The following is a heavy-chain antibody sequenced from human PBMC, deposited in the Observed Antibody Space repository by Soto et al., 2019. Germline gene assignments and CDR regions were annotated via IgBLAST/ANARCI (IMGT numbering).Heavy chain of an antibody. V-gene: IGHV3-33*01. CDR2: IWYDGSNK. D-gene: IGHD3-3*01. J-gene: IGHJ5*02. Sequence: GGSLRLSCAASGFTFSSYGMHWVRQAPGKGLEWVAVIWYDGSNKYYADSGKGRFTISRDNSKNTMYLQMNSLRAEDTAVYYCARDFNDFWSGYSDNWFDPWGQGTLVTVSS. CDR1: GFTFSSYG. CDR3: ARDFNDFWSGYSDNWFDP.